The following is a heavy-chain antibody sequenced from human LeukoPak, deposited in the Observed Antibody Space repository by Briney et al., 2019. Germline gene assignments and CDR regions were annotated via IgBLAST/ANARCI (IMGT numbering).Heavy chain of an antibody. J-gene: IGHJ4*02. Sequence: GGSLRPSCAASGFTFSSYAMSWVRQAPGKGLEWVSVISRSADTTYYADSVKGRFTISRDNSKSTLYLQMNSLRAEDTAVYYCAKGDTVIQWNYYDYWGQGAQVTVSS. V-gene: IGHV3-23*01. CDR2: ISRSADTT. CDR1: GFTFSSYA. CDR3: AKGDTVIQWNYYDY. D-gene: IGHD2/OR15-2a*01.